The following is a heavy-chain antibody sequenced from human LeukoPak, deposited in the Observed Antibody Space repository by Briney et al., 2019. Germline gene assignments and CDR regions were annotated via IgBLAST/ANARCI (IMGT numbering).Heavy chain of an antibody. CDR2: IYYSGST. V-gene: IGHV4-59*08. CDR3: ARHLRWAAYYYYGMDV. Sequence: SETLSLTCTVSGGSISSYYWSWIRQPPGKGLEWIGYIYYSGSTNYNPSLKSRVTISVDTSKNQFSLKLSSVTAADTAVYYCARHLRWAAYYYYGMDVWGQGTTVTVSS. J-gene: IGHJ6*02. CDR1: GGSISSYY. D-gene: IGHD6-13*01.